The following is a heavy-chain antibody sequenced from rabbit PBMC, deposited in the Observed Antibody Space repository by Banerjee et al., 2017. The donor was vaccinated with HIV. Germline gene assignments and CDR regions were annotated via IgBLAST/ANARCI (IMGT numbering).Heavy chain of an antibody. CDR1: GFSFSSYY. Sequence: QEQLEESGGDLVKPGASLTLTCTASGFSFSSYYMCWVRQAPGKGLEWIACMDAGSSGTTNYASWAKGRFTISKTSSTTVTLQMTSLTAADTATYFCVRGGVGTTYPYGGMDLWGQGTLVT. D-gene: IGHD8-1*01. J-gene: IGHJ6*01. CDR2: MDAGSSGTT. CDR3: VRGGVGTTYPYGGMDL. V-gene: IGHV1S45*01.